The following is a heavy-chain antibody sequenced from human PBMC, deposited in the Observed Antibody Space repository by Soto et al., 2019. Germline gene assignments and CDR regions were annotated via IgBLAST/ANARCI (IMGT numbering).Heavy chain of an antibody. CDR2: IYYSGST. V-gene: IGHV4-31*03. CDR1: GGSISSGGYY. Sequence: QVQLQESGPGLVKPSQTLSLTCTVSGGSISSGGYYWSWIRQHPGKGLEWIGYIYYSGSTYYNPSLKGRVTLSGDTSKDQFSLKLSSVTAADTAVYYCARGPRGRRDGLSVWGQGTLVTVSS. CDR3: ARGPRGRRDGLSV. D-gene: IGHD3-16*01. J-gene: IGHJ4*02.